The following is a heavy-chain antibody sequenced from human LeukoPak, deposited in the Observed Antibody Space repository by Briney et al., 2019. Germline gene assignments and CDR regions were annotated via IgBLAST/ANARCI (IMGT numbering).Heavy chain of an antibody. CDR2: ISGSGGST. Sequence: PGGSLRLSCAASGFTFSSYAMSWVRQAPGKGLEWVSAISGSGGSTYYADSVKGWFTISRDNSKNTLYLQMNSLRAEDTAVYYCAKLRWELLIYYFDYWGQGTLVTVSS. V-gene: IGHV3-23*01. D-gene: IGHD1-26*01. CDR3: AKLRWELLIYYFDY. CDR1: GFTFSSYA. J-gene: IGHJ4*02.